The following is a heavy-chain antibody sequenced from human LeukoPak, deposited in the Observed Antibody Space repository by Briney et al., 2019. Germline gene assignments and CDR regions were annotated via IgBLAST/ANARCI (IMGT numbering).Heavy chain of an antibody. V-gene: IGHV3-23*01. D-gene: IGHD1-14*01. CDR2: ISGGGGST. J-gene: IGHJ5*02. CDR3: AKGSGINHYHWIDP. CDR1: EFTFSNYA. Sequence: GGSLRLSCAASEFTFSNYAMNWVRQAPGKGLEWVSGISGGGGSTYYADSVKGRFTISRDNSTNTLYLQMDSLRAEDTALYYCAKGSGINHYHWIDPWGQGTLVTVSS.